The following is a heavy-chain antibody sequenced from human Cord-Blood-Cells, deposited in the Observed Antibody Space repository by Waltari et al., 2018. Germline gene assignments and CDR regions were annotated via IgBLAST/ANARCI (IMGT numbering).Heavy chain of an antibody. Sequence: QVQLQQWGAGLLKPSETLSLTCAVYGGSFSGYYWSWIRQPPGKGLEWLGEINHSRSTNYNPSLKSRVTISVDTSKNQFSLKLGSVTAADTAVYYCARCDSSGYKEAFDIWGQGTMVTVSS. CDR3: ARCDSSGYKEAFDI. CDR1: GGSFSGYY. CDR2: INHSRST. V-gene: IGHV4-34*01. J-gene: IGHJ3*02. D-gene: IGHD3-22*01.